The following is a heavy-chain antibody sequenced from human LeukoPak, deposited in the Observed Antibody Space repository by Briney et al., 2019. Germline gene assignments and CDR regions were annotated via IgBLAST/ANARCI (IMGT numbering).Heavy chain of an antibody. D-gene: IGHD1-26*01. Sequence: ASVKVSCKAFGYTFTAYYMHWVRQAPGQGLEWMGWISAYNGNTNYAQKLQGRVTMTTDTSTSTAYMELRNLRSDDTAVYYCARDRASGTYYLDYWGQGTLVTVSS. V-gene: IGHV1-18*04. CDR2: ISAYNGNT. CDR1: GYTFTAYY. J-gene: IGHJ4*02. CDR3: ARDRASGTYYLDY.